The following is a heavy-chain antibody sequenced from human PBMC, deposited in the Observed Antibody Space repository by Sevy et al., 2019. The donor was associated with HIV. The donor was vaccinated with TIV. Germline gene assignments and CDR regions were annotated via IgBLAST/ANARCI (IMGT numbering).Heavy chain of an antibody. Sequence: GGSLRLSCAASGFTFSISWMSWVRQAPGKGLEWVAIMNKDGSEIYYVDAVKGRFTISRDNAKNSVYLHMNSLRAEDTAVYYCGTRPDTNLLRGHWGQGTLVTVSS. J-gene: IGHJ4*02. CDR1: GFTFSISW. CDR3: GTRPDTNLLRGH. CDR2: MNKDGSEI. D-gene: IGHD5-18*01. V-gene: IGHV3-7*01.